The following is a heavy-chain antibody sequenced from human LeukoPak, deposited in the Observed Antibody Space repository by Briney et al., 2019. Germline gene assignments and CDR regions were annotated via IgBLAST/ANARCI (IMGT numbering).Heavy chain of an antibody. Sequence: GGSLRLSCAASGFTFSSYGMHWARQAPGKGLEWVAVIWYDGSNKYYADSVKGRFTISRDNSKNTLYLQMNSPRVEDTAVYYCARDPPNIAVANYYYGMDVWGQGTTVTVSS. CDR2: IWYDGSNK. D-gene: IGHD6-19*01. V-gene: IGHV3-33*01. J-gene: IGHJ6*02. CDR1: GFTFSSYG. CDR3: ARDPPNIAVANYYYGMDV.